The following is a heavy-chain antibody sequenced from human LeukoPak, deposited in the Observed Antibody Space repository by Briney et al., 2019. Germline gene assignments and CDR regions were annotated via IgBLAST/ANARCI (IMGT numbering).Heavy chain of an antibody. D-gene: IGHD5-12*01. CDR1: GGSISSSSYY. V-gene: IGHV4-39*07. CDR2: IYYSGST. Sequence: PSETLSLTCTVSGGSISSSSYYWGWIRQPPGKGPEWIGSIYYSGSTYYNPSLKSRVTISVDTSKNQFSLKLSSVTAADTAVYYCARGGYSGYDVDWGQGTLVTVSS. J-gene: IGHJ4*02. CDR3: ARGGYSGYDVD.